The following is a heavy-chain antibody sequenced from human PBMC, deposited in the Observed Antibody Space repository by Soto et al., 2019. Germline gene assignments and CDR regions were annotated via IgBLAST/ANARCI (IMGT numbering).Heavy chain of an antibody. CDR2: IYYSGIT. V-gene: IGHV4-31*03. CDR3: ARDVYDILTGSHYYYYGMDV. Sequence: TLSLTRTVSDASLSSGGYYRNQKRKDPGKGPEWIEYIYYSGITYYNPSLKSRVTISVDTSKNQFSLKLSSVTAADTAVYYCARDVYDILTGSHYYYYGMDVWGQGTTVTVSS. D-gene: IGHD3-9*01. CDR1: DASLSSGGYY. J-gene: IGHJ6*02.